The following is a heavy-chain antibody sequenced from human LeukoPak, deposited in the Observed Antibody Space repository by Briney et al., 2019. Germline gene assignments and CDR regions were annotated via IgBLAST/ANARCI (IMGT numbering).Heavy chain of an antibody. CDR3: ARERAGNSSPIDY. Sequence: GGSLRLSCAASGFTFSSYEMNWVRQAPGKGLEWVSYNSSSGSTIYYADSVKGRFTISRDNAKNSLYLQMNSLRAEDTAVYYCARERAGNSSPIDYWGQGTLVTVSS. J-gene: IGHJ4*02. CDR2: NSSSGSTI. CDR1: GFTFSSYE. V-gene: IGHV3-48*03. D-gene: IGHD4-23*01.